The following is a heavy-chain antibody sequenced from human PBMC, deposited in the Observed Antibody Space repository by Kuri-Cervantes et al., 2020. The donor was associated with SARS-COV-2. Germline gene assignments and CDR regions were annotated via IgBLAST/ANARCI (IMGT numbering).Heavy chain of an antibody. CDR1: GFTFSSYG. V-gene: IGHV3-30*18. D-gene: IGHD2-15*01. Sequence: LSLTCASPGFTFSSYGMHCVRQAPGKGLECVAVISYDGSNKYYADSVKGRFTISRDNSKNTLYLQMNSLRAEDTAVYYCAKGGFMVVAGYGMDVWGQGTAVTVSS. J-gene: IGHJ6*02. CDR2: ISYDGSNK. CDR3: AKGGFMVVAGYGMDV.